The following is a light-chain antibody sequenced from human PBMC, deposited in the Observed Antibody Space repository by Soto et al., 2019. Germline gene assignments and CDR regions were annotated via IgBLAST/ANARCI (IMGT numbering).Light chain of an antibody. J-gene: IGKJ2*01. CDR1: QRVSSSY. Sequence: EVVLTQSPGTLSLSPGERATLSCRASQRVSSSYLAGYQQKPGQAPRLLIYEASTRATGIPDRFSGSGSGADFTLTISRLEPEDFAVYYCQQYGNSLYTFGQGTNLEIK. CDR2: EAS. V-gene: IGKV3-20*01. CDR3: QQYGNSLYT.